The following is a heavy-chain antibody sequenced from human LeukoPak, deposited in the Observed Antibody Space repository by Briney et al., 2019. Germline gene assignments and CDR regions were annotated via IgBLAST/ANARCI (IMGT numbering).Heavy chain of an antibody. CDR2: INPNSGGT. D-gene: IGHD5-18*01. V-gene: IGHV1-2*02. CDR3: ARVKGYSYGFGPHWYFDL. CDR1: GYTFTGYY. J-gene: IGHJ2*01. Sequence: ASVKVSCKASGYTFTGYYMHWVRQAPGQGLEWMGWINPNSGGTNYAQKFQGRVTMTRDTSISTAYMELSRLRSDDTAVYYCARVKGYSYGFGPHWYFDLWGRGTLVTVSS.